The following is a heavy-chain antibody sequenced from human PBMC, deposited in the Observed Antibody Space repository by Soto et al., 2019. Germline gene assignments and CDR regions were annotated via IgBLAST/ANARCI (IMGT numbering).Heavy chain of an antibody. D-gene: IGHD3-10*01. CDR3: ARDERVSGSYFGRINWFDP. J-gene: IGHJ5*02. V-gene: IGHV1-18*01. Sequence: QAQLVQSGPEVKNPGASVKVSCKASGYTFTSYGISWVRQAPGQGIEWMGWISGYTGNTNYAQKAQRRDTLTTYTATGTAYMERTSLTPDDTAVYYCARDERVSGSYFGRINWFDPWGQGTLVTVSS. CDR2: ISGYTGNT. CDR1: GYTFTSYG.